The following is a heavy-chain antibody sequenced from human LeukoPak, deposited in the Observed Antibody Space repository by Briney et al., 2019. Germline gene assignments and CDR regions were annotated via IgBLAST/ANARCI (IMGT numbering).Heavy chain of an antibody. J-gene: IGHJ4*02. Sequence: ASVKVSCEVSGYTLTELSMHWVRQAPGKGLEWMGGFDPEDGETIYAQKFQGRVTMTEDTSTDTAYMELSSLRSEDTAVYYCATGNGGNYSLFDYWGQGTLVTVSS. CDR3: ATGNGGNYSLFDY. CDR2: FDPEDGET. CDR1: GYTLTELS. V-gene: IGHV1-24*01. D-gene: IGHD1-7*01.